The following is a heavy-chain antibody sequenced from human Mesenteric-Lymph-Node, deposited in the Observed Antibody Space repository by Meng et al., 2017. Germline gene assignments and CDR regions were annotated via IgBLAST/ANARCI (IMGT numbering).Heavy chain of an antibody. CDR3: ASFPPPGKQWLVTDY. V-gene: IGHV4-4*02. D-gene: IGHD6-19*01. Sequence: QGHLEESGPGLAKPAGTPSLTSAVSGGSISSSNGWSWVRQPPGKGLEWIGEIYHSGSTNYNPSLKSRVTISVDKSKNQFSLKLSSVTAADTAVYYCASFPPPGKQWLVTDYWGQGTLVTVSS. CDR1: GGSISSSNG. CDR2: IYHSGST. J-gene: IGHJ4*02.